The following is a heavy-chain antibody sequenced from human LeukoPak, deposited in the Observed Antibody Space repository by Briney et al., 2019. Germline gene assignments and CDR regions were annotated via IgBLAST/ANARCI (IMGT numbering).Heavy chain of an antibody. CDR2: IYYSGTT. V-gene: IGHV4-39*01. CDR1: GGSISSHSFY. Sequence: PSETLSLTCIVSGGSISSHSFYWGWIRQPPGKGLEWIGIIYYSGTTYYNPSLKSRVIMSADTSKNQFSLRLSSLTAADTAVYYCARTVYGSDWAPFDYWGQGTLVTVSS. J-gene: IGHJ4*02. D-gene: IGHD2-15*01. CDR3: ARTVYGSDWAPFDY.